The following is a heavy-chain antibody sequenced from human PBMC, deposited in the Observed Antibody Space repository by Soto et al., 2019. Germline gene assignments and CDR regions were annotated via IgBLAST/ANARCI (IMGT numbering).Heavy chain of an antibody. V-gene: IGHV1-18*01. J-gene: IGHJ4*02. Sequence: GASVKVSCKASGYTFANTGISWVRQAPGQGLEWMGWISPHNGDTNFAQKLQGRVTMTADTSTSTAYMELRSLRSDDTAVYYCARSIAARHFDYWGQGTLVTVSS. D-gene: IGHD6-6*01. CDR2: ISPHNGDT. CDR1: GYTFANTG. CDR3: ARSIAARHFDY.